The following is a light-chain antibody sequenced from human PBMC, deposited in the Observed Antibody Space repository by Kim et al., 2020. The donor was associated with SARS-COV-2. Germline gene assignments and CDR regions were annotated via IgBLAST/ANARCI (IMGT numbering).Light chain of an antibody. J-gene: IGKJ5*01. CDR2: AAS. Sequence: DIQMTQTQSSLSASAGDRVTITCRASQSIRTFLNWYLQKPGKAPQLLISAASSLQSGLASRFSGSGSGTDFSLTISNLQTDDSATYYCQQSYSTPITFGQGTRLEIK. CDR1: QSIRTF. CDR3: QQSYSTPIT. V-gene: IGKV1-39*01.